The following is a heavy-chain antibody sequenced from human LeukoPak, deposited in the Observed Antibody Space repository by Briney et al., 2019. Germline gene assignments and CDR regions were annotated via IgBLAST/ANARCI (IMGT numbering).Heavy chain of an antibody. D-gene: IGHD6-13*01. V-gene: IGHV4-59*12. CDR1: GGSISTYY. J-gene: IGHJ4*02. CDR2: IHYSGST. Sequence: SETLSLTCTVSGGSISTYYWSWIRQPPGKGLDWIAYIHYSGSTNYNPSLKSRVTISVDTSKNQFSLKLNSVTAADTAVYYCARITGNSWAYDYWGQGTLVTVSS. CDR3: ARITGNSWAYDY.